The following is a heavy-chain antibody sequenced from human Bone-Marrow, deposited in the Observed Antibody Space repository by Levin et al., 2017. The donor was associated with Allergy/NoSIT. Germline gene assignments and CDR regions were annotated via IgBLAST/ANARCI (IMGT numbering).Heavy chain of an antibody. D-gene: IGHD5-12*01. CDR1: GFSFSDPI. CDR2: ISGASNYI. CDR3: ARDASGYAKY. Sequence: LSLTCVASGFSFSDPILFWVRPTPGGGLEWVSSISGASNYIYYIDSVRGRFTISRDNAKNSVYLQMTSLRGEDTAVYYCARDASGYAKYWGQGTLVTVSS. V-gene: IGHV3-21*01. J-gene: IGHJ4*02.